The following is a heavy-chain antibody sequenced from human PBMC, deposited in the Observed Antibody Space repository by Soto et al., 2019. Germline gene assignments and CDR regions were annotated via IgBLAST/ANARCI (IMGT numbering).Heavy chain of an antibody. D-gene: IGHD3-22*01. CDR3: ASGYYCYYYDSGSLHNFDY. J-gene: IGHJ4*02. V-gene: IGHV4-59*01. CDR1: GGSISSYY. Sequence: SETLSLTCTVSGGSISSYYWSWIRKPPGKGLEWIGYIYYSGSTNYNPSLKSRVTISVDTSKNHFSLKLSSATAADTPLYNSASGYYCYYYDSGSLHNFDYWGQGTLVTVSS. CDR2: IYYSGST.